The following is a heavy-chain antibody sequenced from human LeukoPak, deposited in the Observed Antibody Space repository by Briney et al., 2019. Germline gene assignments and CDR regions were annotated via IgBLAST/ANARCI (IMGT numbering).Heavy chain of an antibody. CDR3: ARSAGGYSYGYYFDY. CDR1: GFTFDDCG. V-gene: IGHV3-20*04. Sequence: GGSLRLSCAASGFTFDDCGMSWVRQAPGKGLEWVSGINWNGGSTGYADSVKGRFTISRDNAKNSLYLQMNSLRAEDTALYYCARSAGGYSYGYYFDYWGQGTLVTVSS. CDR2: INWNGGST. D-gene: IGHD5-18*01. J-gene: IGHJ4*02.